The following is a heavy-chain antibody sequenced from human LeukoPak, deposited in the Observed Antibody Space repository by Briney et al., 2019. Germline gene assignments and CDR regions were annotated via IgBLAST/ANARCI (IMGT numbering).Heavy chain of an antibody. V-gene: IGHV3-7*03. J-gene: IGHJ4*02. Sequence: GGSLRLSCAASGFTFSSYWMSWVRQAPGKGLEWVANIKQDGSEKYYVDSVKGRFTISRDNSKNTLYLQMNSLRAEDTAVYYCAKDVNSGSFYYFDYWGQGTLVTVSS. D-gene: IGHD1-26*01. CDR2: IKQDGSEK. CDR3: AKDVNSGSFYYFDY. CDR1: GFTFSSYW.